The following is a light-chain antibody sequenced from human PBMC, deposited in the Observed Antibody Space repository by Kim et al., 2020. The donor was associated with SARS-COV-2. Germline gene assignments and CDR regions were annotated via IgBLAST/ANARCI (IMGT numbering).Light chain of an antibody. J-gene: IGKJ5*01. CDR3: QQRAS. Sequence: VTLSLSTGERATLSCRASQSVIRNLAWYQQKPGQAPRLLIYGASSRATGIPARFSGTVSGTDFTLTISSLEPEDFAVYYCQQRASFGQGTRLEIK. V-gene: IGKV3-11*01. CDR1: QSVIRN. CDR2: GAS.